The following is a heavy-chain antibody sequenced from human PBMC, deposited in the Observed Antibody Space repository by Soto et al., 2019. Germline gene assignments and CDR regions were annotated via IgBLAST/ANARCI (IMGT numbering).Heavy chain of an antibody. CDR3: ATLYNWNYYYGMDV. Sequence: ASVKVSCKVSGYTLTELSMHRVRQAPGKGLEWMGGFDPEDGETIYAQKFQGRVTMTEDTSTDTAYMELSSLRSEDTAVYYCATLYNWNYYYGMDVWGQGTTVTVSS. CDR1: GYTLTELS. D-gene: IGHD1-20*01. CDR2: FDPEDGET. J-gene: IGHJ6*02. V-gene: IGHV1-24*01.